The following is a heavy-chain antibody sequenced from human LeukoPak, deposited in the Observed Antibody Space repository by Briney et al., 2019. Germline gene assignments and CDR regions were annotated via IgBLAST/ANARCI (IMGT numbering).Heavy chain of an antibody. CDR1: GYTFTSYG. J-gene: IGHJ4*02. CDR3: ARAIVGATYYFDF. D-gene: IGHD1-26*01. V-gene: IGHV1-18*01. CDR2: ISAYNGDT. Sequence: ASVKVSCKAFGYTFTSYGISWVRQAPGQGLEWMGWISAYNGDTNYAQKLHGRVTMTTDTSTSTAYLELRSLRSDDTAVYYCARAIVGATYYFDFWGQGTLVTVSS.